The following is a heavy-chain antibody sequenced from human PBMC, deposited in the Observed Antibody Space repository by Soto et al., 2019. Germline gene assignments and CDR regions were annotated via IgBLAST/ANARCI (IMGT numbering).Heavy chain of an antibody. CDR2: IYPGDSDT. Sequence: PGESLKISCKGFGSSFTSYWIGWVRQMPGKGLEWMGIIYPGDSDTRYSPSFQGQVTISVDKSISTAYLQWSSLKASDTAMYYCATTPRESTVHLFDSRGRGTLVTVSS. CDR1: GSSFTSYW. J-gene: IGHJ4*01. D-gene: IGHD4-4*01. V-gene: IGHV5-51*01. CDR3: ATTPRESTVHLFDS.